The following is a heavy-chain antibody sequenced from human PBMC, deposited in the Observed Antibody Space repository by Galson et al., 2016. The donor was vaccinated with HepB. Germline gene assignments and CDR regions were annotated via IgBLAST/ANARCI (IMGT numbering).Heavy chain of an antibody. CDR3: ARDIHITIRAMAV. CDR1: GFSFSDYN. D-gene: IGHD3-10*01. V-gene: IGHV3-11*06. J-gene: IGHJ6*02. CDR2: ITVTSTSFT. Sequence: SLRLSCAASGFSFSDYNMIWIRQAPGKGLEWLSYITVTSTSFTTYAESVKGRFIISRDDAQNSLFLQMNSLRVEDKGVYYCARDIHITIRAMAVWGQGTTVTVSS.